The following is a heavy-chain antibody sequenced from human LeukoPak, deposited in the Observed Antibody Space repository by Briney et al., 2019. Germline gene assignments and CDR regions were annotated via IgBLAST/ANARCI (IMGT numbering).Heavy chain of an antibody. Sequence: GGSLRLSCAASGFTFSSYAMHWVRQAPGKGLEYVSAISNDGGSTYYANSVKGRFTISRDNSKNTLYLQMGSLRAEDMAVYYCARDHNWGSADWGQGTLVTVSS. CDR3: ARDHNWGSAD. J-gene: IGHJ4*02. V-gene: IGHV3-64*01. CDR1: GFTFSSYA. CDR2: ISNDGGST. D-gene: IGHD7-27*01.